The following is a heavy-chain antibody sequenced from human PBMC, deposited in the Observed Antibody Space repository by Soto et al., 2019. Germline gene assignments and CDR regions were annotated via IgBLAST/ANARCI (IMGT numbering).Heavy chain of an antibody. Sequence: QLQLQESGSGLVKPSQTLSLTCAVSGGSISSGGYSWSWIRQPPGKGLEGIGYIYHSGSTYYNPSLKSRVTISVDRSKNQFSLKLSSVTAADTAVYYCARGLTDYYDSSGYSPYFDYWGQGTLVTVSS. V-gene: IGHV4-30-2*01. CDR3: ARGLTDYYDSSGYSPYFDY. J-gene: IGHJ4*02. D-gene: IGHD3-22*01. CDR2: IYHSGST. CDR1: GGSISSGGYS.